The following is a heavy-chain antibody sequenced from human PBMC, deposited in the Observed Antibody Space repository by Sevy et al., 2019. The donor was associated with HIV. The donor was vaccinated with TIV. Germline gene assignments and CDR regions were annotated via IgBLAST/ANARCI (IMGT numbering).Heavy chain of an antibody. V-gene: IGHV3-23*01. CDR2: ISGSGSTT. Sequence: GGSLRLSCAASGFTFGNYAMNWVRQTPGKGLEWVSYISGSGSTTYYAEYLKGRFTVSRDNSQNTLYLQISSLRAEDTAIYYCAKDTRGYYRPIDYWGQGTLVTVSS. CDR1: GFTFGNYA. CDR3: AKDTRGYYRPIDY. J-gene: IGHJ4*02. D-gene: IGHD3-22*01.